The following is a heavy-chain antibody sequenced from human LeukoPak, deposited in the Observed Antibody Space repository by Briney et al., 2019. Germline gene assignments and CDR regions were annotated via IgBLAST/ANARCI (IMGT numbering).Heavy chain of an antibody. CDR2: ISYDGSNK. CDR1: GFTFSSYG. Sequence: PGGSLRLSCAASGFTFSSYGMHWVRQAPGKGLEWVAVISYDGSNKYYADSVKGRFTISRDNPKNTLYLQMNSLRAEDTAVYYCAKDSGGLGVLLRFGELLQPCFDYWGQGTLVTVSS. CDR3: AKDSGGLGVLLRFGELLQPCFDY. V-gene: IGHV3-30*18. J-gene: IGHJ4*02. D-gene: IGHD3-10*01.